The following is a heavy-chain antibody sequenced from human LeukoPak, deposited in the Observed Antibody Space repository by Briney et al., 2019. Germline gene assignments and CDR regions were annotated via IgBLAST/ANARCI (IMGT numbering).Heavy chain of an antibody. CDR1: GYTFTSFG. J-gene: IGHJ4*02. CDR2: ISASNGNT. D-gene: IGHD3-9*01. CDR3: ARDSDIYDILTGYLDY. V-gene: IGHV1-18*01. Sequence: ASVKPSSKVSGYTFTSFGISWVRQVPGQGLEWMGWISASNGNTNYAQKLEGRVTMTTDTSTSTAYMELRSLRSDDTAVYYCARDSDIYDILTGYLDYWGQGTLVTVSS.